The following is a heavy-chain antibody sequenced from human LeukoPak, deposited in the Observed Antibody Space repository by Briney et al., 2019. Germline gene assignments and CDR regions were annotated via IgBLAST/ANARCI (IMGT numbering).Heavy chain of an antibody. Sequence: ASVKVSCKASGGTFSSYAISWVRQAPGQGLEWMGWINTNTGNPAYAQGFTGRFVFSLDTSVSTVYLQISSLKAENTAVYYCARDGVLLWFGDPNWFDPWGQGTLVTVSS. CDR2: INTNTGNP. CDR3: ARDGVLLWFGDPNWFDP. CDR1: GGTFSSYA. J-gene: IGHJ5*02. V-gene: IGHV7-4-1*02. D-gene: IGHD3-10*01.